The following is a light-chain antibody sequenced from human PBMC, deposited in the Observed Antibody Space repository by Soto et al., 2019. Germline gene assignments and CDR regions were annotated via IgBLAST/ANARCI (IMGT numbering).Light chain of an antibody. J-gene: IGLJ2*01. CDR3: APYTSSSTSVI. CDR1: SSDVGGYKY. V-gene: IGLV2-14*01. Sequence: QSALTQPASVSGSPGQSITISCTGTSSDVGGYKYVSWYQQHPDKAPKLIIFEVSNRPSGISSRFSGSKSGNTASLTISGLQAEDEADYYCAPYTSSSTSVIFGRGTKLTVL. CDR2: EVS.